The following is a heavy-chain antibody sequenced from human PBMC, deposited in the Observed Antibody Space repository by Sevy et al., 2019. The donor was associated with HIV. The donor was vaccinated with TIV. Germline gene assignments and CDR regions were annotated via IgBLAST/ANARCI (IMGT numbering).Heavy chain of an antibody. D-gene: IGHD3-10*01. CDR2: ISSSSSYI. CDR1: GFTFSSYS. V-gene: IGHV3-21*01. CDR3: AREPGDYYGSGSYFGHFDY. Sequence: GGSLRLSCAASGFTFSSYSMNWVRQAPGKGLEWVSSISSSSSYIYYADSVKGRFTISRDNAKNSLYLQMNSLRAEDTAVYYCAREPGDYYGSGSYFGHFDYWGQGTLVTVSS. J-gene: IGHJ4*02.